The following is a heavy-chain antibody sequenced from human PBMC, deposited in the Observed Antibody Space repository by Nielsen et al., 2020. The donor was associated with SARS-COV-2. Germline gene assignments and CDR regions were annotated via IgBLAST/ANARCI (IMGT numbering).Heavy chain of an antibody. V-gene: IGHV4-30-4*01. CDR1: GGSISSGDYY. CDR2: IYYSGST. D-gene: IGHD2-2*01. Sequence: SETLSLTCTVSGGSISSGDYYWSWIRQPPGKGLEWIGYIYYSGSTYYNPSPKSRVTISVDTSKNQFSLKLSSVTAADTAVYYCARAPCSSTSCYGLYYYYMDVWGKGTTVTVSS. CDR3: ARAPCSSTSCYGLYYYYMDV. J-gene: IGHJ6*03.